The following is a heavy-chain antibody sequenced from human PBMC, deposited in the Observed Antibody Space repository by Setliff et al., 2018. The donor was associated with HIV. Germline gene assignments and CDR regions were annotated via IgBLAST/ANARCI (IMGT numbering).Heavy chain of an antibody. CDR3: ARLLQSGNYAFDI. CDR1: GGSTVRYY. Sequence: SETLSLTCTVSGGSTVRYYWTWIRQPPGKGLEWIGYIYYSGSANYNPSLKSRVIISVDTSKMQFSLKLRSVTAADTAMYYCARLLQSGNYAFDIWGQGTMVTVS. D-gene: IGHD2-21*02. V-gene: IGHV4-59*08. J-gene: IGHJ3*02. CDR2: IYYSGSA.